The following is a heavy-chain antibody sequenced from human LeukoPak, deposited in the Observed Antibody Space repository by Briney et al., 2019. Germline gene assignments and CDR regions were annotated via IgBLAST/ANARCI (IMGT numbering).Heavy chain of an antibody. V-gene: IGHV4-30-2*01. Sequence: PSQTMSLTCTVSGGSISSGGYYWSWIRQPPGKGLEWFGYIYHSGSPSYNPPLTSPVTISINRSKLQFTLKLSSVTAADTAVYYCASSGGSRNQFDYWGQGTLVTVSS. CDR2: IYHSGSP. J-gene: IGHJ4*02. CDR1: GGSISSGGYY. CDR3: ASSGGSRNQFDY. D-gene: IGHD2-15*01.